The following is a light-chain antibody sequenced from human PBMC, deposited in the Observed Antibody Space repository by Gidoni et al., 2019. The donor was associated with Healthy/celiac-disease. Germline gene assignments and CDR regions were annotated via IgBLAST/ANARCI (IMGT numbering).Light chain of an antibody. Sequence: SYERTQPPSVSVSPGQTASITCSGAKLGDKYACWYQQKPGQSPVLVIYQESKRPSGIPGRFSGSNSGNPATLTIRGTQAMDEADYYCQAWDSSTVVFGGGTKLTVL. J-gene: IGLJ2*01. CDR3: QAWDSSTVV. CDR1: KLGDKY. CDR2: QES. V-gene: IGLV3-1*01.